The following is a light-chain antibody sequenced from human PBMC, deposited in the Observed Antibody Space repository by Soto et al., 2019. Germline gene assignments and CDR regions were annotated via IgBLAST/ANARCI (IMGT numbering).Light chain of an antibody. J-gene: IGKJ1*01. CDR1: QSLLHSNGYNY. CDR3: MQPLQTPWT. V-gene: IGKV2-28*01. Sequence: DIVMTQSPLSLPVTPGEPASISCRSSQSLLHSNGYNYLDWYLQKPGQSPQVLIYLGSNRASGVPDRFSGSGSGTDCTLKISRVEAEDVGVYYCMQPLQTPWTFGQGTKVEIK. CDR2: LGS.